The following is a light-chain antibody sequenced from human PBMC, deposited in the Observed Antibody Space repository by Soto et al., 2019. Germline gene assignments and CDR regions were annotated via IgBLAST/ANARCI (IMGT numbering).Light chain of an antibody. CDR2: DAS. Sequence: EVVLTQSPATLSLSPGERATLSCRASQTVSSYLAWYQHKPGQAPRLLIYDASNRATGVPARFSGSGSGTDFTLTISNLEPADFAVYYCQQRSNWPMYTFGQGTKLEI. V-gene: IGKV3-11*01. CDR3: QQRSNWPMYT. J-gene: IGKJ2*01. CDR1: QTVSSY.